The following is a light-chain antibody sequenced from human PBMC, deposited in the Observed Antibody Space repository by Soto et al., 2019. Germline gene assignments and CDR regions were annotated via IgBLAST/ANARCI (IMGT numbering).Light chain of an antibody. V-gene: IGKV1-39*01. J-gene: IGKJ2*01. Sequence: DIQMTQSPSSLSASVGDRVTITCRASQTISSNLNWYQQRPGKAPKILIYAASSLLSGVPSRFSGSGSGLEFTLTISSLQPEDCATYYCQQYNNYPKTFGQGTKVDIK. CDR2: AAS. CDR3: QQYNNYPKT. CDR1: QTISSN.